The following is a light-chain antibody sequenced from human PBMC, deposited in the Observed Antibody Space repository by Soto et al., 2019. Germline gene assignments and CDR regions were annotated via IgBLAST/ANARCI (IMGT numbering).Light chain of an antibody. CDR1: QSVSNNY. J-gene: IGKJ1*01. Sequence: EIVLTQSPGTLSLSPGDRATLSCRASQSVSNNYLAWYQQKPGQAPRLLIYGASSRATDIPDRFSGSGSGTDFSLTLSRLEPEDLAVYYCQQYGGSPRTFGQGTKVEIK. V-gene: IGKV3-20*01. CDR3: QQYGGSPRT. CDR2: GAS.